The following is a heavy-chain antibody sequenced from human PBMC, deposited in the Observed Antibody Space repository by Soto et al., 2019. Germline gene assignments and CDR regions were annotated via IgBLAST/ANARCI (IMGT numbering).Heavy chain of an antibody. Sequence: LRLSCAASGFTFSSYAMSWVRQAPWKGLEWVSAISGSGGSTYYADSVKGRFTISRDNSKNTLYLQMNSLRAEDTAVYYCAKDPTAVAGVIDYWGQGTLVTVLL. CDR2: ISGSGGST. CDR1: GFTFSSYA. D-gene: IGHD6-19*01. CDR3: AKDPTAVAGVIDY. J-gene: IGHJ4*02. V-gene: IGHV3-23*01.